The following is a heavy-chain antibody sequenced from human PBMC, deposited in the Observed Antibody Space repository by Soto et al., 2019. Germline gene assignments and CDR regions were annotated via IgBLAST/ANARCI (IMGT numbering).Heavy chain of an antibody. CDR2: ISDDGSNK. CDR1: GFTFSNYG. D-gene: IGHD3-3*01. CDR3: TKRRNVLRFLEWSSGMEV. V-gene: IGHV3-30*18. Sequence: GGSLRLSCAASGFTFSNYGMHWVRQDPGKGLEWVAFISDDGSNKYYADSMKGRFTMSRDNSKSTLYLQMNSLRVEDTAVYYCTKRRNVLRFLEWSSGMEVWGQGTTVTVSS. J-gene: IGHJ6*02.